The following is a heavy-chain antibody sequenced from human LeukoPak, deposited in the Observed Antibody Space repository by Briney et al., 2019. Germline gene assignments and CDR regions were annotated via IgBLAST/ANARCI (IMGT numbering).Heavy chain of an antibody. V-gene: IGHV4-34*01. D-gene: IGHD4-17*01. CDR3: ASTVTTGVDY. J-gene: IGHJ4*02. CDR2: INHSGST. Sequence: SETLSLTCAVYGGSFSGYYWSWIRQPPGKGLEWIGEINHSGSTNYNPSLKSRVTISVDTSKNQFSLKLSSVTAADTAVYYFASTVTTGVDYWGQGTLVTVSS. CDR1: GGSFSGYY.